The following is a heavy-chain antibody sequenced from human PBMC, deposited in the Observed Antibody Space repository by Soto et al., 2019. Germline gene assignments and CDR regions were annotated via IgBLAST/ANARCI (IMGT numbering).Heavy chain of an antibody. V-gene: IGHV3-30-3*01. D-gene: IGHD3-22*01. CDR2: ISYDGINK. Sequence: GGSLRLSCAASGFTFSAFALHWVRQAPGKGLDWVALISYDGINKYYADSVKGRFTISRDNSKYTMYLQMNSLRAEDTAVYYCAKSSGDYYQQHPFDHWGQGTPVTVSS. J-gene: IGHJ4*02. CDR1: GFTFSAFA. CDR3: AKSSGDYYQQHPFDH.